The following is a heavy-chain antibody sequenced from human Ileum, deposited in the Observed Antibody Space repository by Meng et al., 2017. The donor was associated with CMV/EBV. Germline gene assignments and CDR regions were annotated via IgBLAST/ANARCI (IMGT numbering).Heavy chain of an antibody. CDR1: GFTFSNYW. J-gene: IGHJ4*02. V-gene: IGHV3-74*01. CDR3: IRDLISGVVPLGY. CDR2: ISTDGSTT. Sequence: GESLKISCAASGFTFSNYWMHWARQVPGKGPVWVARISTDGSTTNYADSVKGRFTISRDNAKNTLYLQMNSLRAEDTAIYYCIRDLISGVVPLGYWGQGTLVTVSS. D-gene: IGHD3-3*01.